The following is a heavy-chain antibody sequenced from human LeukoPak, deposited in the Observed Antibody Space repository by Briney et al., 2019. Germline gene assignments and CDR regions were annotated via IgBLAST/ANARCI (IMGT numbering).Heavy chain of an antibody. V-gene: IGHV3-15*01. D-gene: IGHD5-24*01. CDR1: GFTFSSYA. Sequence: GGSLRLSCAASGFTFSSYAMSWVRQAPGKGLEWVGHIKSKTDGGTTDYAAPVKGRFTISRDDSKNTLYLQMNSLKTEDTAVYYCIRYGYNLAEYYQHWGQGTLVTVSS. CDR2: IKSKTDGGTT. J-gene: IGHJ1*01. CDR3: IRYGYNLAEYYQH.